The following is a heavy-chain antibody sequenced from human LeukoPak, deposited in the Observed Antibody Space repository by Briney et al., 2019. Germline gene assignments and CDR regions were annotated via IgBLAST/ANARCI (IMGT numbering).Heavy chain of an antibody. V-gene: IGHV4-34*01. CDR2: INHSGST. CDR1: GGSFSGYY. J-gene: IGHJ4*02. D-gene: IGHD6-19*01. Sequence: SETLSLTCAVYGGSFSGYYWSWIRQPPGKGLEWIGEINHSGSTNYNPSLKSRVTISVDTSKNQFSLKLSSVTAADTAVYCCARGSAGVLGRLFDYWGQGTLVTVSS. CDR3: ARGSAGVLGRLFDY.